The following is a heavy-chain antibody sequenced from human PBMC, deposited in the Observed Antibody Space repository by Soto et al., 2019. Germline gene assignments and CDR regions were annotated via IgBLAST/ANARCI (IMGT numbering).Heavy chain of an antibody. Sequence: GASVKVSCKPSGYTITSYAMHWVRQAPAQRLEWMGWINAGNGNTKYSQKFQGRVTITRDTWACTAYMVLSSLRSEDTAVYYCARSLYPLYYYGMDVWGQGATVTVSS. CDR3: ARSLYPLYYYGMDV. CDR1: GYTITSYA. V-gene: IGHV1-3*01. J-gene: IGHJ6*02. CDR2: INAGNGNT.